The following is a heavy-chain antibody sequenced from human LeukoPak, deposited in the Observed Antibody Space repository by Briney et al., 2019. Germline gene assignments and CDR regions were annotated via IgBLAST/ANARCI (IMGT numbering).Heavy chain of an antibody. J-gene: IGHJ6*02. V-gene: IGHV1-2*02. Sequence: ASVKVSCKASGYTFTGYYMHWVRQAPGQGLEWMGWINPDTGATDIAQKFQGRVAMTRDTSISAAYMELSRLRCDDTAVYFCTREHCSYSNCYEDYYYGMDVWGQGTTVTVSS. CDR1: GYTFTGYY. CDR3: TREHCSYSNCYEDYYYGMDV. CDR2: INPDTGAT. D-gene: IGHD2-15*01.